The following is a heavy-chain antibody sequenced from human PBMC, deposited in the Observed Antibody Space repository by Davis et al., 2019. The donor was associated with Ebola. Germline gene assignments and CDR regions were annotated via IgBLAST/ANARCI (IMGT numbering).Heavy chain of an antibody. J-gene: IGHJ5*02. D-gene: IGHD3-3*01. CDR1: GGSISSYY. CDR3: ARHHPWSGSSNWFDP. Sequence: MPSETLSLTCTVSGGSISSYYWSWIRQPPGKGLEWIGYIYYSGSTNYNPSLKSRVTISVDTSKNQFFLKLSSVTAADTAVYYCARHHPWSGSSNWFDPWGQGTLVTVSS. CDR2: IYYSGST. V-gene: IGHV4-59*08.